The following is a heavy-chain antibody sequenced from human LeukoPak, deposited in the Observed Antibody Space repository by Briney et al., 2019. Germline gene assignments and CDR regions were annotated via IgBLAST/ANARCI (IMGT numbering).Heavy chain of an antibody. CDR3: TKDVEYSSSSVGRGVFEY. V-gene: IGHV3-23*01. J-gene: IGHJ4*02. Sequence: QPGGSLRLSCAASGFTFSSFAMSWVRQAPGKGLDWVSAISGSGGSTYYADSVKGRFTISRDNSKNTLYLQMNSLRAEDTAVYYCTKDVEYSSSSVGRGVFEYWGQGTLVTVSS. CDR2: ISGSGGST. D-gene: IGHD6-6*01. CDR1: GFTFSSFA.